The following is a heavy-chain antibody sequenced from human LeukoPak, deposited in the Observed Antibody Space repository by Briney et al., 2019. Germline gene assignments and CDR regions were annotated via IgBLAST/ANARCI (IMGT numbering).Heavy chain of an antibody. V-gene: IGHV3-66*01. CDR2: IYSGGST. D-gene: IGHD3-22*01. J-gene: IGHJ3*02. CDR3: ARDPRHYYDSSGYRVDAFDI. Sequence: GGSLRLSCAASGFTDSSNYMSWVRQAPGKGLEWVSVIYSGGSTYYADSVKGRFTISRDNSKNTLYLQMNSLRAEDTAVYYCARDPRHYYDSSGYRVDAFDIWGQGTMVTVSS. CDR1: GFTDSSNY.